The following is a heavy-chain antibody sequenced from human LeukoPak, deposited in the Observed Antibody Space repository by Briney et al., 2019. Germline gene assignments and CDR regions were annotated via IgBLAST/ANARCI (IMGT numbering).Heavy chain of an antibody. D-gene: IGHD3-10*01. J-gene: IGHJ3*02. V-gene: IGHV3-7*01. Sequence: GGSLRLSCAASGFIFTDYWMYWVRQAPGRGLAWVANIKEDGSEKNYVDSVKGRFTISRDNAKNSVYLQMNSLRAEDTAVYYCARDQGSGSGIELDAFDIWGQGTMVTVSS. CDR1: GFIFTDYW. CDR2: IKEDGSEK. CDR3: ARDQGSGSGIELDAFDI.